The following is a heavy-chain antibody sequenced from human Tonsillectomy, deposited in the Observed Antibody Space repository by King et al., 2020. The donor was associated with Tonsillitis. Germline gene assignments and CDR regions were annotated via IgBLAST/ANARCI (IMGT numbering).Heavy chain of an antibody. CDR2: INPNSGGT. J-gene: IGHJ6*04. Sequence: QLVQSGAEVKKPGASVKVSCKASGYTFSGYYMHWVRQAPGQGLEWMGWINPNSGGTNYAQKLHGRVTMTRDTSISTAYMELSSLRSDDTAVYYCARALVVEARGPYYYGLDVWGKGTTVTVSS. CDR3: ARALVVEARGPYYYGLDV. CDR1: GYTFSGYY. D-gene: IGHD2-15*01. V-gene: IGHV1-2*02.